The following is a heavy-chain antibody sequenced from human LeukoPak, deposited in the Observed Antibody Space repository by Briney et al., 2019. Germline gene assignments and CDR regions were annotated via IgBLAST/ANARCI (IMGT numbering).Heavy chain of an antibody. D-gene: IGHD4-23*01. CDR2: IYPGDSDT. V-gene: IGHV5-51*01. CDR1: GYRFTNSW. Sequence: GESLKISCKGSGYRFTNSWIGWVRQMPGKGLEWMGIIYPGDSDTRYSPSFQGQVTISADKSISTAYLQWSSLKASDTAMYYCAREPELYGGPGVAYYAMDVWGQGTTVTVSS. J-gene: IGHJ6*02. CDR3: AREPELYGGPGVAYYAMDV.